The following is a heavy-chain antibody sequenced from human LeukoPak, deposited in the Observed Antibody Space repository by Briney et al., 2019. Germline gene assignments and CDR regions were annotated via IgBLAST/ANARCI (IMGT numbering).Heavy chain of an antibody. CDR1: GFTFNSYG. Sequence: PGRSLRLSCAASGFTFNSYGMHWVRQAPGRGLEWVAVISYDGSNKYYADSVKGRFTISRDNSKNTLYPQMNSLRAEDTAVYYCAKGGGATYLYFDYWGQGTLVTVSS. CDR3: AKGGGATYLYFDY. V-gene: IGHV3-30*18. D-gene: IGHD1-26*01. J-gene: IGHJ4*02. CDR2: ISYDGSNK.